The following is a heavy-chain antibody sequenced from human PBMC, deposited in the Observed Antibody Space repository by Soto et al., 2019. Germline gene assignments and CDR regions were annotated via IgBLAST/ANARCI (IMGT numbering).Heavy chain of an antibody. CDR3: ARAVRGSYYDY. Sequence: QVQLQESGPGLVKPSQTLSLTCTVSGGSISSGDYYWSWIRQPPGKGLEWIGYIYYSGSTYYNPSLKRRVTIAVDTSKNQFSLKLRSVTAADTAVYYCARAVRGSYYDYWGPGTLVTVSS. CDR1: GGSISSGDYY. J-gene: IGHJ4*02. D-gene: IGHD1-26*01. CDR2: IYYSGST. V-gene: IGHV4-30-4*01.